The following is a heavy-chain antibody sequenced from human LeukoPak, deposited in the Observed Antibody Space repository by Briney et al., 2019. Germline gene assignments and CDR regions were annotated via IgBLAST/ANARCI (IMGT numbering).Heavy chain of an antibody. CDR2: ISSSNSFI. CDR1: GFTFSSYS. J-gene: IGHJ4*02. Sequence: PGESLKISCAASGFTFSSYSMNWVRQAPGKGLEWVSSISSSNSFIYYADSVKGRFTISRDNAKNSLYLQMNSLRAEDTAVYYCASRYCTNGVCHFDYWGQGTLVTVSS. CDR3: ASRYCTNGVCHFDY. V-gene: IGHV3-21*01. D-gene: IGHD2-8*01.